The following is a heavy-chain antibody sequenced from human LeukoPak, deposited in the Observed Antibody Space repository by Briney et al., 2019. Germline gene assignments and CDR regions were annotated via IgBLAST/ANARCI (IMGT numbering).Heavy chain of an antibody. CDR3: ANLYYDSSGDDY. CDR2: ISYDGSNK. V-gene: IGHV3-30*18. Sequence: GGSLRLSCAASGVTFSSYGMHWVRQAPGKGLEWVAVISYDGSNKYYADSVKGRFTISRDNSKNTLYLQMNSLRAEDRAVYYCANLYYDSSGDDYWGQETLVTVSS. CDR1: GVTFSSYG. D-gene: IGHD3-22*01. J-gene: IGHJ4*02.